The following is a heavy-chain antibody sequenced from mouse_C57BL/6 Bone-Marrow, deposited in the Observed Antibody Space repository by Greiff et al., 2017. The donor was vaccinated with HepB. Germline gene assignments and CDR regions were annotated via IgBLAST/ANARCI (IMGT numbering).Heavy chain of an antibody. CDR2: IDPSDSYT. V-gene: IGHV1-69*01. CDR3: ARGEDSSGWFAC. CDR1: GYTFTSYW. D-gene: IGHD3-2*02. Sequence: VQLQQPGAELVMPGASVKLSCKASGYTFTSYWMHWVKQRPGQGLEWIGEIDPSDSYTNYNQKFKGKSTLTVDKSSSTAYMQLSSLTSEDSAVYYCARGEDSSGWFACWGQGTLVTVAA. J-gene: IGHJ3*01.